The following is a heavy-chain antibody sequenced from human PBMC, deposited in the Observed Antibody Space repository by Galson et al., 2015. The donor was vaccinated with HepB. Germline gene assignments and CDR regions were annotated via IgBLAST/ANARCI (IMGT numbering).Heavy chain of an antibody. CDR2: ISSSSSTI. Sequence: SLRLSCAASGFTFSSYSMNWVRQAPGKGLEWVSYISSSSSTIYYADSVEGRFTISRDSAKNSLYLQMNSLRDEDTAVYYCARDGNYDSSGYSYFFDYWGQRTLVTVSS. J-gene: IGHJ4*02. V-gene: IGHV3-48*02. D-gene: IGHD3-22*01. CDR3: ARDGNYDSSGYSYFFDY. CDR1: GFTFSSYS.